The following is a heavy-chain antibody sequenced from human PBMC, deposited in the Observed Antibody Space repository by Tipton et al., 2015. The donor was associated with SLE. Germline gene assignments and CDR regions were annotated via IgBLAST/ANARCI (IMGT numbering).Heavy chain of an antibody. J-gene: IGHJ2*01. V-gene: IGHV4-38-2*02. Sequence: TLSLTCTVSGYSISSGYYWGWIRQPPGKGLEWIGSIYYSGSTYYNPSLKSRVTISVDTSKNQFSLKLRSVTAADTAVYYCARRGYKSWYFDLWGRGALVTVSS. CDR1: GYSISSGYY. D-gene: IGHD5-24*01. CDR2: IYYSGST. CDR3: ARRGYKSWYFDL.